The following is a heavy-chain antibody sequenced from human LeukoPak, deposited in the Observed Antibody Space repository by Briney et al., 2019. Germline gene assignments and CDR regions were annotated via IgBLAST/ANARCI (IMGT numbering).Heavy chain of an antibody. CDR1: GFTVSSNY. CDR3: ASRSGYYYYYMDV. J-gene: IGHJ6*03. Sequence: GGSLRLSCAASGFTVSSNYMSWVRQAPGKGLEWVSVIYSGGSTYYADSVKGQFTISRDNSKNTLYLQMNSLRAEDTAVYYCASRSGYYYYYMDVWGKGTTVTISS. V-gene: IGHV3-53*01. CDR2: IYSGGST.